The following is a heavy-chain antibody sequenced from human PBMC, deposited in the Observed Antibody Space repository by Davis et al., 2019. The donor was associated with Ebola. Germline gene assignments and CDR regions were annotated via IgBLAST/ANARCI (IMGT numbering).Heavy chain of an antibody. V-gene: IGHV1-18*01. CDR1: GYTFTTYA. CDR3: ARGSGGYDHWINAFDI. J-gene: IGHJ3*02. Sequence: ASVKVSCKASGYTFTTYAISWVRQAPGQGLEWMGWITPHNGNTNYAQKLQGRVILTTETPTNTAYMELRSLRSDDTAVYYCARGSGGYDHWINAFDIWGQGTMVTVSS. D-gene: IGHD1-26*01. CDR2: ITPHNGNT.